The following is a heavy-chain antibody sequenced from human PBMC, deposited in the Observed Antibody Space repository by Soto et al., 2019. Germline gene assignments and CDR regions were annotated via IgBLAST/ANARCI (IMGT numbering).Heavy chain of an antibody. CDR2: TMPIFRTP. D-gene: IGHD6-25*01. Sequence: QVQLEQSGAEVKKPGSSVKVSCKASGGTFRNSAISWVRQAPGQGLEWRGGTMPIFRTPDYAQKFQGRVTITADEXTRTAYMEWSGLRSDDTAVYFCARDNDRLQSGGHYYSILDVWGPGTTVTVSS. V-gene: IGHV1-69*12. CDR3: ARDNDRLQSGGHYYSILDV. CDR1: GGTFRNSA. J-gene: IGHJ6*02.